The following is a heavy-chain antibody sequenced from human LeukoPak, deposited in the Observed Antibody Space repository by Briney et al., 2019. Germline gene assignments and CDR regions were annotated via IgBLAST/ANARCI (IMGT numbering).Heavy chain of an antibody. CDR3: ARDRATMVRGVSLFDY. CDR1: GGTFSSSA. D-gene: IGHD3-10*01. V-gene: IGHV1-69*04. CDR2: IIPLFGIA. J-gene: IGHJ4*02. Sequence: ASVKVSCKASGGTFSSSAISWVRQAPGQGLEWMGRIIPLFGIANYAQKFRGRVTITADKSTSTAYMELSSLRSEDTAVYYCARDRATMVRGVSLFDYWGQGTLVTVSS.